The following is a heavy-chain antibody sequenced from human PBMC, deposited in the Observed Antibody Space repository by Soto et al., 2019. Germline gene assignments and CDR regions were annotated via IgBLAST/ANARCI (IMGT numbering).Heavy chain of an antibody. V-gene: IGHV3-48*02. CDR2: ISSRSSTI. CDR1: GFTFSSYS. Sequence: EVQLVESGGGLVQPGGSLRLSCAASGFTFSSYSMNWVRQAPGKGLEWVSYISSRSSTIYYADSVKGRFTISRDNAKNSLYLQMNSLRDEDTAVYYCASEYDYGDLNYYYYGMDVWGQGTTVTVSS. J-gene: IGHJ6*02. D-gene: IGHD4-17*01. CDR3: ASEYDYGDLNYYYYGMDV.